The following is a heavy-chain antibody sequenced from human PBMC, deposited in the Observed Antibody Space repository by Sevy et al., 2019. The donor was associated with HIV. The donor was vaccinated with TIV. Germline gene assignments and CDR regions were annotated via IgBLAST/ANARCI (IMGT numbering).Heavy chain of an antibody. V-gene: IGHV3-33*01. CDR3: ASLPNNYYDRGGYSGDDAFDI. CDR1: GFTLRNYG. J-gene: IGHJ3*02. D-gene: IGHD3-22*01. Sequence: GGSLRLSCVASGFTLRNYGMHWVRQAPGKGLEWVATIWNDMTNKYYADSAKGRFTISRDNSKNTLYLQMNSLKAEETALYYCASLPNNYYDRGGYSGDDAFDIWGQGTMVTVSS. CDR2: IWNDMTNK.